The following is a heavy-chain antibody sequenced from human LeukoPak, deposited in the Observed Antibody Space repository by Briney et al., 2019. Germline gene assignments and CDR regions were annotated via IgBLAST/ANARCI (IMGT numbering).Heavy chain of an antibody. J-gene: IGHJ5*02. CDR1: GFTFSNAW. CDR2: IKQDGSEK. Sequence: GGSLRLSCAASGFTFSNAWMSWVRQAPGKGLEWVANIKQDGSEKYYVDSVKGRFTISRDNAKNSLYLQMNSLRAEDTAVYYCAREWYYDSSGYFPGDWFDPWGQGTLVTVSS. D-gene: IGHD3-22*01. CDR3: AREWYYDSSGYFPGDWFDP. V-gene: IGHV3-7*01.